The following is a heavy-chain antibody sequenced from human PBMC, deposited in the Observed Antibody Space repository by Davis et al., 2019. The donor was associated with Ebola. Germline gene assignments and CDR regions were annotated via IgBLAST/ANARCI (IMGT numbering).Heavy chain of an antibody. J-gene: IGHJ6*01. V-gene: IGHV3-23*01. CDR2: ISGSGGST. Sequence: GESMKISCTDSVITFSSYAMTWVRQAPGKGLEWVSAISGSGGSTYYADSVKGRFTISRDNSKKTLYLQMNSPRDEDTAVYYCARLGYCSGGSCYSYYYYGMDVWGQGTTVTVSS. CDR3: ARLGYCSGGSCYSYYYYGMDV. D-gene: IGHD2-15*01. CDR1: VITFSSYA.